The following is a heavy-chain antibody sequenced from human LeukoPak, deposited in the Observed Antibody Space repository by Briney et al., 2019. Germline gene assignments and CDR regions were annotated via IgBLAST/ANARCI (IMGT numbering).Heavy chain of an antibody. D-gene: IGHD3-10*01. CDR2: INPSGGST. V-gene: IGHV1-46*01. Sequence: ASVKVSCKASGYTFTSYGISWVRQAPGQGLEWMGIINPSGGSTSYAQKFQGRVTMTRDMSTSTVYMELNSLRAEDTAVYYCAKDSLRRFGELNSPAFDYWGQGTLVTVSS. J-gene: IGHJ4*02. CDR1: GYTFTSYG. CDR3: AKDSLRRFGELNSPAFDY.